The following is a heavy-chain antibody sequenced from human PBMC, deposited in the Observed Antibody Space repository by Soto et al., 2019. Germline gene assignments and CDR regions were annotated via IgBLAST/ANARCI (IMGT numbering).Heavy chain of an antibody. V-gene: IGHV4-34*01. J-gene: IGHJ4*02. CDR3: ARGRWGAY. D-gene: IGHD3-16*01. Sequence: SETLSLTCAVYGGSFSGYYWSWTRQPPGKGPEWIGEINHSGSTNYNPSLKSRVTIPVDTSKNQFSLKLNSVTAADTAVYYCARGRWGAYWGQGTLVTVAS. CDR1: GGSFSGYY. CDR2: INHSGST.